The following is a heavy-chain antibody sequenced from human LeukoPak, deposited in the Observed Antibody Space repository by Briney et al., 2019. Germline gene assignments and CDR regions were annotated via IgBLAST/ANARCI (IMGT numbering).Heavy chain of an antibody. V-gene: IGHV1-69*05. D-gene: IGHD6-19*01. CDR1: GGTFSSYA. CDR3: AREQQWLGIY. J-gene: IGHJ4*02. Sequence: GASVKVSCKASGGTFSSYAISWVRQAPGQGLEWMGGIIPIFGTANYAQKFQGRVTITTGESTSTAYMELSSLRSEDTAVYYCAREQQWLGIYWVQGTLVTVSS. CDR2: IIPIFGTA.